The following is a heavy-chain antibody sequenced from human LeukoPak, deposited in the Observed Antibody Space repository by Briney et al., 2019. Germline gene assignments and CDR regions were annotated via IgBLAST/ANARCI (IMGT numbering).Heavy chain of an antibody. CDR2: ISASGGST. J-gene: IGHJ4*02. Sequence: GGSLRLSCAASGFTFNNYAISWVRQAPGKGLEWVSAISASGGSTYYADSVKGRFTISRDNSKNTLYLQMNSLRAEDTAVYYCARDLHPYDYAYFDYWGQGTLVTVSS. CDR3: ARDLHPYDYAYFDY. V-gene: IGHV3-23*01. D-gene: IGHD3-16*01. CDR1: GFTFNNYA.